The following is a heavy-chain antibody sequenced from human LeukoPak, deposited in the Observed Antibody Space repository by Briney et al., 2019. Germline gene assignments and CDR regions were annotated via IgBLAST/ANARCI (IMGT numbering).Heavy chain of an antibody. CDR1: GFTFSNAW. V-gene: IGHV3-23*01. D-gene: IGHD2-2*01. Sequence: PGGSLRLSCAASGFTFSNAWMSWVRQAPGKGLEWVSAISGSGGSTYYADSVKGRFTISRDNSKNTLYLQMNSLRAEDTAVYYCAKGGVGSNFVVVPAAIDYWGQGTLVTVSS. J-gene: IGHJ4*02. CDR3: AKGGVGSNFVVVPAAIDY. CDR2: ISGSGGST.